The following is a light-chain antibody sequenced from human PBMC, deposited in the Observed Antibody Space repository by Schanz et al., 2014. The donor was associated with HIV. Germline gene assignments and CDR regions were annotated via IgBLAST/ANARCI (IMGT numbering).Light chain of an antibody. CDR2: GAS. Sequence: EIVLTQSPDTLSLSPGERATLSCRASQSVSSNYLAWYQQKPGQAPRLLISGASSRAAGIPDRFSGSGSGTDFTLTISRLEPEDFAVYYCHQYGDSRGSFGGGTKVEIK. J-gene: IGKJ4*01. CDR1: QSVSSNY. V-gene: IGKV3-20*01. CDR3: HQYGDSRGS.